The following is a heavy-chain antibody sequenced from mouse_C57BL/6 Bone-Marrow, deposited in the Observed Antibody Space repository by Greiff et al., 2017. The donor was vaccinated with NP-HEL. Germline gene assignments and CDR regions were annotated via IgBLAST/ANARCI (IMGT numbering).Heavy chain of an antibody. D-gene: IGHD2-5*01. CDR3: ARHYSNYVAWFAY. CDR2: ISSGSSTI. V-gene: IGHV5-17*01. Sequence: EVNVVESGGGLVKPGGSLKLSCAASGFTFSDYGMHWVRQAPEKGLEWVAYISSGSSTIYYADTVKGRFTISRDNAKNTLFLQMTSLRSEDTAMYYCARHYSNYVAWFAYWGQGTLVTVSA. CDR1: GFTFSDYG. J-gene: IGHJ3*01.